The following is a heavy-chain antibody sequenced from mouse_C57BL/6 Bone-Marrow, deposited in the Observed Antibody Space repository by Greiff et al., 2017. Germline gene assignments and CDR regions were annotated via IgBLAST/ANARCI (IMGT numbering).Heavy chain of an antibody. CDR3: ASDFYYCAMDY. V-gene: IGHV5-17*01. CDR1: GFTISDYG. D-gene: IGHD2-13*01. CDR2: LRSGSSTI. J-gene: IGHJ4*01. Sequence: EVKLVGSGGGLVKPGGSLTLSCAASGFTISDYGMHWVRQAPEQGLEWVAYLRSGSSTIYYADTVKGRFTISRENAKNTLFLQMTSLRSGDTAMYFCASDFYYCAMDYWGQGTSVTVSS.